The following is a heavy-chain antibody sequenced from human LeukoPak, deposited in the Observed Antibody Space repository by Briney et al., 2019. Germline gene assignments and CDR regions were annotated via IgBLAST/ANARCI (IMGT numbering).Heavy chain of an antibody. CDR1: GGSFTSDY. J-gene: IGHJ4*02. CDR2: FYTSGTT. Sequence: SETLSLTCTVSGGSFTSDYWSWIRQPAGKGLEWIGRFYTSGTTNYNPSLKSRVTMSADTSKDQFSLKLRSVTAADTAVYYCARCRHGNCDYFDYWGQGTLVTVSS. CDR3: ARCRHGNCDYFDY. D-gene: IGHD1-7*01. V-gene: IGHV4-4*07.